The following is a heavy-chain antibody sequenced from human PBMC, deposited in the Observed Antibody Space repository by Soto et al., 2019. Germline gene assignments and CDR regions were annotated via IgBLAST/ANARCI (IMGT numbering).Heavy chain of an antibody. V-gene: IGHV1-69*06. D-gene: IGHD6-13*01. CDR1: EGTFSRFP. J-gene: IGHJ3*02. CDR3: AGEGKSGSTDAFDI. Sequence: QVQLAQSGAEVKKPGSSVKVSCKASEGTFSRFPISWVRQAPGQGLEWMGGILPLSGTPNYGQKFQGRVTISGDNSTSPAYMGVSSLRSGAPAVYYCAGEGKSGSTDAFDIWGQGTMLTVAS. CDR2: ILPLSGTP.